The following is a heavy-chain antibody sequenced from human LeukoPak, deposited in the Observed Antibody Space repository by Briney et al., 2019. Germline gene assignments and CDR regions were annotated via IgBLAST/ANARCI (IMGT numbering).Heavy chain of an antibody. CDR2: ISYDGTNK. Sequence: GRSLRLSCAASGFTFSRYGMHWVRQAPGKGLEWVAVISYDGTNKYYADSVKGRFTISRDNSKNTLYLQMSSLRTDDTAVYYCAKFWTGVAATPAYWGQGTLVTVSS. J-gene: IGHJ4*02. CDR1: GFTFSRYG. D-gene: IGHD2-15*01. CDR3: AKFWTGVAATPAY. V-gene: IGHV3-30*18.